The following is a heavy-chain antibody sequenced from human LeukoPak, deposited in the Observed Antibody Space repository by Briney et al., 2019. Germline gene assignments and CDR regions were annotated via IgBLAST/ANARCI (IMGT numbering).Heavy chain of an antibody. V-gene: IGHV4-39*01. Sequence: SETLSLTCTVSGGSISSSSYYWGWIRQPPGKGLEWTGSIYYSGSTYYNPSLKSRVTISVDTSKNQFSLKLSSVTAADTAVYYCARQSRGYYYDSSGYFDYWGQGTLVTVSS. J-gene: IGHJ4*02. CDR3: ARQSRGYYYDSSGYFDY. CDR1: GGSISSSSYY. D-gene: IGHD3-22*01. CDR2: IYYSGST.